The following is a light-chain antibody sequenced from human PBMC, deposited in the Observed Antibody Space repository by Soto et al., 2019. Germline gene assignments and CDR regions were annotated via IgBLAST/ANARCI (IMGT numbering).Light chain of an antibody. CDR1: SSDVGIYNY. V-gene: IGLV2-11*01. J-gene: IGLJ2*01. Sequence: QSVLTQPRSVSGSPGQSVTISCTGTSSDVGIYNYVSRYQQHPGKAPKLMIYDVSERPSGVPDRFSGSKSGNTASLTISGLQAEDEADYYCCSYAGSYTLVFGGGTKLTVL. CDR3: CSYAGSYTLV. CDR2: DVS.